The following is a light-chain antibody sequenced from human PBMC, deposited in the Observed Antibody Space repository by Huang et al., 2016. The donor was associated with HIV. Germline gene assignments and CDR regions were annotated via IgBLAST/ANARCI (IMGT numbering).Light chain of an antibody. CDR2: WAT. J-gene: IGKJ1*01. CDR1: QTVLYSLNKKNY. V-gene: IGKV4-1*01. CDR3: LQYYSVPQT. Sequence: DIVMTQSPDSLAVSPGESATINCKSSQTVLYSLNKKNYLPWFQQKPGRPPKLLIYWATTRESGVPDRFSGSGSGTDFTLTINNLQAEDVAVYFCLQYYSVPQTFGHGTKVEIK.